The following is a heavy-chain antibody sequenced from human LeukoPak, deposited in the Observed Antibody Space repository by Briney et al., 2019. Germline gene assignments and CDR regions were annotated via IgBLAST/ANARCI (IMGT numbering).Heavy chain of an antibody. V-gene: IGHV4-38-2*02. J-gene: IGHJ5*02. CDR2: INHSGST. D-gene: IGHD3-3*01. Sequence: SETLSLTCTVSGYSISSGYYWGWIRPPPGKGLEWIGEINHSGSTNYNPSLKSRVTISVDTSKNQFSLKLSSVTAADTAVYYCARGSVFFSFFTIFSPGHRFDPWGQGTLVTVSS. CDR3: ARGSVFFSFFTIFSPGHRFDP. CDR1: GYSISSGYY.